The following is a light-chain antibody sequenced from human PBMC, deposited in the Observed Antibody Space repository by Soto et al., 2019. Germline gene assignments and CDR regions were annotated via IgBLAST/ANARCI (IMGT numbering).Light chain of an antibody. Sequence: DIQITQSPSTLSASVGDRVTITCRASQSISSWLAWYQQKPGKAPNLLIYDASNLESGVPSRFSGSGSGTEFTLTISSLQPDDFATYYCQQYITYSTFGQGTKLEIK. CDR3: QQYITYST. V-gene: IGKV1-5*01. J-gene: IGKJ2*01. CDR1: QSISSW. CDR2: DAS.